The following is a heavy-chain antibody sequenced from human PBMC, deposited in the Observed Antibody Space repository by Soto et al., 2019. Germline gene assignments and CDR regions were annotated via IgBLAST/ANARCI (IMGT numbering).Heavy chain of an antibody. V-gene: IGHV3-23*01. Sequence: GGSLSLSCAASGFPFSSCAMSWVRQAPGKGLEWVSVISGSGGSTDYADSVKGRFTISRDNSKNTLYLQMNSLRSDDTAVYYCAKLGVHYGSGPFDYWGHGTLVTVSS. CDR1: GFPFSSCA. J-gene: IGHJ4*01. CDR3: AKLGVHYGSGPFDY. D-gene: IGHD3-10*01. CDR2: ISGSGGST.